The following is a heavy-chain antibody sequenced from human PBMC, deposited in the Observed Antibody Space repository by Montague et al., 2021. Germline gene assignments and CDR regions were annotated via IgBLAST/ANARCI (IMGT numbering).Heavy chain of an antibody. J-gene: IGHJ4*02. V-gene: IGHV4-39*01. Sequence: SGSTYYNPSLKSRVTISVDTSKNQFSLKLSSVTAADPAVYYCARRVGQLLPRYQYYFDYWRQGTMVTVDS. CDR2: SGST. CDR3: ARRVGQLLPRYQYYFDY. D-gene: IGHD2-2*01.